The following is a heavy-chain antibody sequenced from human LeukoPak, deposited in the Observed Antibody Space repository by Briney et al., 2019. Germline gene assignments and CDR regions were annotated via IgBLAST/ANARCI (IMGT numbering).Heavy chain of an antibody. Sequence: PSETLSLTCSVSGGSIGSYYWSWIRQPPGKGLEWIGHLSNSGSTNYNPSLKSRVTISVDTSKNQFSLKLNSVTPADTAVYYCARATETFSWFLQHWGQGTLVTVSS. J-gene: IGHJ1*01. CDR3: ARATETFSWFLQH. D-gene: IGHD6-13*01. CDR2: LSNSGST. V-gene: IGHV4-59*01. CDR1: GGSIGSYY.